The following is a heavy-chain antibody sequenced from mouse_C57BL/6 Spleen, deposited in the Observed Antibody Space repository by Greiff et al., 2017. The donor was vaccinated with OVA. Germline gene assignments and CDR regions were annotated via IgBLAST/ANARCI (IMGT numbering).Heavy chain of an antibody. CDR1: GFTFSSYT. CDR3: ATGYYFDD. CDR2: ISGGGGNT. Sequence: EVQLVESGGGLVKPGGSLKLSCAASGFTFSSYTMSWVRQTPEKRLEWVATISGGGGNTYYPDSVKGRVTISRDNAKNTLYLQMSSLRSEDTALYYCATGYYFDDWGQGTTLTVSS. V-gene: IGHV5-9*01. J-gene: IGHJ2*01. D-gene: IGHD4-1*01.